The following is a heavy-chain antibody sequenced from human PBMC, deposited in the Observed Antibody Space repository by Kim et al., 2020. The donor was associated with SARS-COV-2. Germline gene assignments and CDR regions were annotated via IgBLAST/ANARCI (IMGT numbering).Heavy chain of an antibody. D-gene: IGHD2-2*03. CDR1: GYSFTSYW. V-gene: IGHV5-10-1*01. Sequence: GESLKISCKGSGYSFTSYWISWVRQMPGKGLEWMGRIDPSDSYTNYSPSFQGHVTISADKSISTAYLQWSSLKASDTAMYYCARLYMDIVVVPAADYGMDVWGQGTTVTVSS. J-gene: IGHJ6*02. CDR3: ARLYMDIVVVPAADYGMDV. CDR2: IDPSDSYT.